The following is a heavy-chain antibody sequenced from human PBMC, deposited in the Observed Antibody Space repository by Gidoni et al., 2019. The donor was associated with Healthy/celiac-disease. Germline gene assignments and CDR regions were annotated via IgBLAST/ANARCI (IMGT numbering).Heavy chain of an antibody. J-gene: IGHJ5*02. D-gene: IGHD4-17*01. CDR1: GFTFSSYS. Sequence: EVQLVESGGGLVKPGGSLRLSCAASGFTFSSYSMNWVRQAPGKGLEWVSSISSSSSYIYYADSVKGRFTISRDNAKNSLYLQMNSLRAEDTAVYYCARGADDYGDPGNWFDPWGQGTLVTVSS. CDR3: ARGADDYGDPGNWFDP. CDR2: ISSSSSYI. V-gene: IGHV3-21*01.